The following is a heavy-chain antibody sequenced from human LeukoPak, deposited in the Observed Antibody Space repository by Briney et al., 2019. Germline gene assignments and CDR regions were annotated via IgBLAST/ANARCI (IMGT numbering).Heavy chain of an antibody. D-gene: IGHD1-1*01. J-gene: IGHJ4*02. Sequence: GGSLRLSCEASGFTFSSHAMSWVRQAPGKGLEWVSGISGSGGSTYCADSVKGRFTISRDNSKNTLYMQMNSLRVEDTAVYYCAKDHSPTYWGQGTLVTVSS. CDR3: AKDHSPTY. CDR1: GFTFSSHA. V-gene: IGHV3-23*01. CDR2: ISGSGGST.